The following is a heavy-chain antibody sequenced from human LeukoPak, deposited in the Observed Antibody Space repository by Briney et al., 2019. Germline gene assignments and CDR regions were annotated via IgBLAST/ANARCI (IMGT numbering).Heavy chain of an antibody. D-gene: IGHD3-16*02. CDR2: IYYSGST. CDR3: ARFTLGELSPDTPLI. V-gene: IGHV4-39*07. J-gene: IGHJ3*02. Sequence: SEILSLTCTVSGGSISSSSYYWGWIRQPPGMGLEWIGSIYYSGSTYYNPSLKSRVTISVDTSKNQFSLKLSSVTAADTAVYYCARFTLGELSPDTPLIWGQGTMVTVSS. CDR1: GGSISSSSYY.